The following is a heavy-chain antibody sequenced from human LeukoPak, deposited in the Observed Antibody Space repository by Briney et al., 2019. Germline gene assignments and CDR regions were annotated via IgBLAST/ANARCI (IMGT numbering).Heavy chain of an antibody. D-gene: IGHD3-22*01. Sequence: SVKVSCKASGGTFSSYAISWVRQAPGQGLEWMGRIIPILGIANYAQKFQGRVTITADKSTSTAYMELSSLRSEDTAVYYCARDLHTYYYDSSGYHNWFDPWGQGTLVTVSS. CDR3: ARDLHTYYYDSSGYHNWFDP. CDR1: GGTFSSYA. J-gene: IGHJ5*02. V-gene: IGHV1-69*04. CDR2: IIPILGIA.